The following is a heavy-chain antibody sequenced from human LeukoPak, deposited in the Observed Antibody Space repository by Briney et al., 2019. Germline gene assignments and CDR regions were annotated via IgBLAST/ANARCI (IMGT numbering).Heavy chain of an antibody. V-gene: IGHV1-18*01. J-gene: IGHJ6*02. D-gene: IGHD6-13*01. CDR3: ARVKAADTGMDV. CDR2: ISAGNGNT. CDR1: GYTFTSYG. Sequence: ASVKVSCKASGYTFTSYGISWVRQAPGQGLEWMGWISAGNGNTKYSQKFQGRVTITRDTSASTAYMELSSLRSEDTAVYYCARVKAADTGMDVWGQGTTVTVSS.